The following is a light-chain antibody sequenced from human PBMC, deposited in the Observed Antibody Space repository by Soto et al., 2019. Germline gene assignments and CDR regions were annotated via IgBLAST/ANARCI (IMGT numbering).Light chain of an antibody. CDR3: QQFNSYLFT. CDR2: DAS. Sequence: AIQLTQSPSSLSASVGDRVTITCRASQGISSALAWYQQKPGKAPKLLIYDASSLESGVPSRFSGSGSGTDFTLTISSLQPEDFATYYCQQFNSYLFTCGPGMKVDIK. V-gene: IGKV1-13*02. CDR1: QGISSA. J-gene: IGKJ3*01.